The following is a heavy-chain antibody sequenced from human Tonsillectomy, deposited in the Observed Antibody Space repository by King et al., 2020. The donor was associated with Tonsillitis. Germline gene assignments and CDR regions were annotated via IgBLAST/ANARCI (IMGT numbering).Heavy chain of an antibody. J-gene: IGHJ6*02. Sequence: VQLVESGGGVVQPGRSLRLSCAASGFTFSSYGMHWVRQAPGKGLEWVAVISYDGSNKYYADSVKGRFNISRDNSKNTLYLQMNSLRAEDTAVYYCARDYSSSWYSYYGMDVWGQGTTVTVSS. CDR2: ISYDGSNK. D-gene: IGHD6-13*01. V-gene: IGHV3-33*05. CDR1: GFTFSSYG. CDR3: ARDYSSSWYSYYGMDV.